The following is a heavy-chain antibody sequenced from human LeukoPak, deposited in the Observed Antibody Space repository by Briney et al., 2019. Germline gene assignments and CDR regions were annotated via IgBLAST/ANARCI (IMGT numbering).Heavy chain of an antibody. CDR1: GYTFTGYY. J-gene: IGHJ1*01. D-gene: IGHD6-19*01. CDR3: AREARGYTIAVAGTWYFQH. CDR2: INPNSGGT. V-gene: IGHV1-2*04. Sequence: ASVKVSCKASGYTFTGYYMHWVRQAPGQGLEWMGWINPNSGGTNYAQKFQGWVTMTRDTSISTAYMELSRLRSDDTAVYYCAREARGYTIAVAGTWYFQHWGQGTLVTVSS.